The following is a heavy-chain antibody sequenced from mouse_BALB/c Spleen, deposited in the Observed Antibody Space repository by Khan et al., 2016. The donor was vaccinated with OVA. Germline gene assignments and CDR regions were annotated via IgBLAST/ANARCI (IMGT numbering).Heavy chain of an antibody. V-gene: IGHV5-15*02. CDR2: ISSVAYSI. J-gene: IGHJ3*01. CDR3: ARGGFAY. Sequence: EVELVESGGGLVQPGGSRKLSCAASGFTFIDYGMAWVRQTPGKGPEWIAFISSVAYSIYYADTVTGRFTISRENSKNTRYLEKGSLRADGTAMYYCARGGFAYWGQGTLVTVSA. CDR1: GFTFIDYG.